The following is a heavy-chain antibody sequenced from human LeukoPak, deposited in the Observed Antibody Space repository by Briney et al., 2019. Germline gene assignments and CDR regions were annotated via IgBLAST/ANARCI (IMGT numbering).Heavy chain of an antibody. Sequence: SETLSLTCTVSGGSISSGSYYWSWIRQPAGKGLEGIGRIYTSGSTNYHPSLKSRFTISVDTSKNQFSLKLSSVTAADTAVYYCARASIAAAGTVTNFDYWGQGTLVTVSS. CDR1: GGSISSGSYY. V-gene: IGHV4-61*02. CDR3: ARASIAAAGTVTNFDY. J-gene: IGHJ4*02. D-gene: IGHD6-13*01. CDR2: IYTSGST.